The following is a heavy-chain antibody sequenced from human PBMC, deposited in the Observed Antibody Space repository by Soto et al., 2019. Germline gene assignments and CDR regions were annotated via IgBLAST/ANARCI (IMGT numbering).Heavy chain of an antibody. J-gene: IGHJ4*02. CDR3: AKPADCSGGSCYTLAEYYFDY. V-gene: IGHV3-23*01. Sequence: PGGSLRLSCAASGFTFSSYAMSWVRQAPGKGLEWVSAISGSGGSTYYADSVKGRFTISRDNSKNTLYLQMNSLRAEDTAVYYCAKPADCSGGSCYTLAEYYFDYWGQGTLVTVSS. CDR1: GFTFSSYA. CDR2: ISGSGGST. D-gene: IGHD2-15*01.